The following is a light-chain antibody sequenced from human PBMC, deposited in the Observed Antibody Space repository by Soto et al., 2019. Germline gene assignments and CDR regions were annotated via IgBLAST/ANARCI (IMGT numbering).Light chain of an antibody. Sequence: DIVMTQSPDSLAVSLGERATINCKSSQSVLYSSNNKNYLAWYQQKPGQPPKLLIYWASTRESGVPDRFSGSGSGTDFTLTISSLQAEDVAVYYCQQYYSPPNTFGPGTKVDI. CDR3: QQYYSPPNT. J-gene: IGKJ3*01. CDR1: QSVLYSSNNKNY. CDR2: WAS. V-gene: IGKV4-1*01.